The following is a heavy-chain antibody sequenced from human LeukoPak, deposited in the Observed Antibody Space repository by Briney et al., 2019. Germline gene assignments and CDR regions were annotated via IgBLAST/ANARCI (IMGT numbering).Heavy chain of an antibody. J-gene: IGHJ5*02. D-gene: IGHD3-16*02. CDR2: MNPNSGNT. V-gene: IGHV1-8*01. Sequence: ASVKVSCKASGYTFTSYDINWVRQATGQGLEWRGWMNPNSGNTGYAQKFQGRVTMTRNTSISTAYMELSSLRSEDTAVYYCARGASRSYWFDPWGQGTLVTVSS. CDR1: GYTFTSYD. CDR3: ARGASRSYWFDP.